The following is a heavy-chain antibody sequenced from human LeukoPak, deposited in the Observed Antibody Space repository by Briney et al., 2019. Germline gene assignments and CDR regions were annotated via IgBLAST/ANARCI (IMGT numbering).Heavy chain of an antibody. CDR2: IGASSGTT. J-gene: IGHJ4*02. D-gene: IGHD1-7*01. Sequence: GGSLRLSCAASGFTFNIYAMTWVRQAPERGLECVSSIGASSGTTHYADSVKGRFTISRDNSKNTLYLQMNSLRAEDTAVYYCARNWNYDDWGQGTLVTVSS. CDR1: GFTFNIYA. V-gene: IGHV3-23*01. CDR3: ARNWNYDD.